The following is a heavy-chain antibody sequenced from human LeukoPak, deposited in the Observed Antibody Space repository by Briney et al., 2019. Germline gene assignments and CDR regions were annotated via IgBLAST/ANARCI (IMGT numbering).Heavy chain of an antibody. CDR1: GYTFTSYG. J-gene: IGHJ6*03. D-gene: IGHD2-2*02. Sequence: GSVKVSCKASGYTFTSYGISWVRQAPGQGLEWMGWISAYNGNTNYAQKLQGRVTMTTDTSTSTAYMELRSLRSDDTAVYYRARDGIVVPAAIPHYYYYYYMDVWGKGTTVTVSS. V-gene: IGHV1-18*01. CDR3: ARDGIVVPAAIPHYYYYYYMDV. CDR2: ISAYNGNT.